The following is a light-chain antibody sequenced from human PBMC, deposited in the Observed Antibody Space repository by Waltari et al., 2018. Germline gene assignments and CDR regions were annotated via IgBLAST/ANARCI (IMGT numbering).Light chain of an antibody. CDR2: KDT. CDR1: ALSRQY. V-gene: IGLV3-25*03. CDR3: QSSDSSGNYVV. J-gene: IGLJ2*01. Sequence: SYELTQPPSVSVSPGQPARIPCSGDALSRQYAYWYQQKPGQAPFLVIYKDTERPSGIPERFSGSSSGTTVTLTISGVQAEDEADYYCQSSDSSGNYVVFGGGTKLTVL.